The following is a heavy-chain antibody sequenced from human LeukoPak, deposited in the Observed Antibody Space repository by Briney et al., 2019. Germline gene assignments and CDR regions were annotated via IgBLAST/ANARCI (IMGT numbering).Heavy chain of an antibody. CDR1: GFTFSSYG. V-gene: IGHV3-30*18. D-gene: IGHD3-10*01. CDR2: ISYDGSNK. CDR3: AKEPFGEPQYYFDY. Sequence: GGSLRLSCAASGFTFSSYGMHWVRQAPGKGLEWVAVISYDGSNKYYADSVKGRFTISRDNSKNTLYLQMNSLRAEDTAVYYCAKEPFGEPQYYFDYWGQGTLVTVSS. J-gene: IGHJ4*02.